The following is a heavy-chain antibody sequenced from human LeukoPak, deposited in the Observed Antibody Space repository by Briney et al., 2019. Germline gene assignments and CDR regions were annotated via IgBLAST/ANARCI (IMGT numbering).Heavy chain of an antibody. Sequence: GGSLRLSCSASGFTFSNYAMSWVRQAPGKGLEWVSTISGTGGSAKYADSVKGRFTFSRNNSKDTLYLQMNGLRAEDTAVYYCAKDQGGRYYDILAGYYPENFFDYWGQGTLVTVSS. V-gene: IGHV3-23*01. J-gene: IGHJ4*02. D-gene: IGHD3-9*01. CDR2: ISGTGGSA. CDR3: AKDQGGRYYDILAGYYPENFFDY. CDR1: GFTFSNYA.